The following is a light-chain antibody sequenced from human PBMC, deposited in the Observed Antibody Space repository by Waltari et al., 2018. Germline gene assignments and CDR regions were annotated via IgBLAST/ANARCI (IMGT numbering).Light chain of an antibody. J-gene: IGKJ4*01. CDR2: DAS. Sequence: EIVLTQSPATLSLSPGERATLSCRASQDISNYLGWYQQKLGQAPRLLIYDASNRATGIPARFSGSGSATDFTLTISRLEPEDFAVYYCQQRSEWPLTFGGGTKVDIK. CDR1: QDISNY. CDR3: QQRSEWPLT. V-gene: IGKV3-11*01.